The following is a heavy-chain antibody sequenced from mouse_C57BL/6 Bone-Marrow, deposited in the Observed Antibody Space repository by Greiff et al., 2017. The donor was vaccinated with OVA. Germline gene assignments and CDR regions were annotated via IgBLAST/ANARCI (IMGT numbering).Heavy chain of an antibody. CDR3: ARVQGNCCYFDV. Sequence: EVKLVESGGGLVKPGGSLKLSCAASGFTFSSYAMSWVRQTPEKRLEWVATISDGGSYTYYPDNVKGRFTIYRANAKNHLYRQMSHLKSEDTAMYYCARVQGNCCYFDVWGTGTTVTVSS. CDR2: ISDGGSYT. J-gene: IGHJ1*03. V-gene: IGHV5-4*03. CDR1: GFTFSSYA. D-gene: IGHD2-1*01.